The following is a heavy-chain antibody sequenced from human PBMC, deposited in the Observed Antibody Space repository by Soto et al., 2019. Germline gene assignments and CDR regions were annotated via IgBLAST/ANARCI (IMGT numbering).Heavy chain of an antibody. CDR2: MYYSGST. D-gene: IGHD1-26*01. CDR1: GGSISSSSYY. Sequence: QLQLQESGPGLVKPSETLSLTCTVSGGSISSSSYYWGWIRQPPGKGLEWIGSMYYSGSTYYNPSPKGRVTLSVDTAKNPVSLKLSPVTGADPAVYYWGGRSYRGSYYYWGQGTLVTVSS. J-gene: IGHJ4*02. V-gene: IGHV4-39*01. CDR3: GGRSYRGSYYY.